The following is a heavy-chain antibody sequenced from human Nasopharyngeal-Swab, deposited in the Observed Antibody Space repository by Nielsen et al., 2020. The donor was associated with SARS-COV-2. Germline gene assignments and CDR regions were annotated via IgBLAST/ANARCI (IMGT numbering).Heavy chain of an antibody. V-gene: IGHV3-49*04. D-gene: IGHD3-22*01. CDR2: IRSKAYGGTT. Sequence: GSLRLSFTASGFTFSGYALSWVRQAPGKGLEWVGFIRSKAYGGTTEYAASVKGRFTISRDDSKSIAYLQMDSLKTEDTAVYYCTGREIVVVTTGAFDNWGQGTMVTVSS. CDR1: GFTFSGYA. CDR3: TGREIVVVTTGAFDN. J-gene: IGHJ3*02.